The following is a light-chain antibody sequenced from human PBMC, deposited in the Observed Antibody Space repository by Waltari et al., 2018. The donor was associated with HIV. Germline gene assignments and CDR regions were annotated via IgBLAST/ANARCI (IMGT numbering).Light chain of an antibody. CDR2: EVS. Sequence: QSALTQPASVSGSPGQSNTISCTGTSSDVGGYNYVSWYQQHPGKAPKLISYEVSTRTAGISNRYAGSKSGNTASLTISGLQAEDEADYYCSSYTSSSTLEFGGGTKLTVL. J-gene: IGLJ3*02. V-gene: IGLV2-14*01. CDR3: SSYTSSSTLE. CDR1: SSDVGGYNY.